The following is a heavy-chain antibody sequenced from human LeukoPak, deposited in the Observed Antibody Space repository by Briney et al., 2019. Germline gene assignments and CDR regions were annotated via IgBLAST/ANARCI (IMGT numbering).Heavy chain of an antibody. CDR1: GGSISSYY. Sequence: SETLLLTCTVSGGSISSYYWSWIRRPPRKGLEWIGYIYYSGSTNYNPSLKSRVTISVDTSKNQFSLKLSSVTAADTAVYYCARDHRRPGYSSSWGNNYFDYWGQGTLVTVSS. V-gene: IGHV4-59*12. D-gene: IGHD6-13*01. CDR2: IYYSGST. CDR3: ARDHRRPGYSSSWGNNYFDY. J-gene: IGHJ4*02.